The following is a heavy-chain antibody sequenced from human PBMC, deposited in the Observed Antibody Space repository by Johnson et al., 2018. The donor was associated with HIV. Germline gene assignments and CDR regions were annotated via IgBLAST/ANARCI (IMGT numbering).Heavy chain of an antibody. V-gene: IGHV3-30*18. CDR3: AKDTRRKLVMITFGGVIAYH. J-gene: IGHJ3*01. Sequence: QVHLVESGGGVVQPGRSLRLSCAASGFTFSSYGMHWVRRAPGKGLEWVAVISYDGSNKYYADSVKGRFTVSRDNSKNTLYLQMNSLRPEDTAVYYCAKDTRRKLVMITFGGVIAYHWDQGTMVTVSS. CDR2: ISYDGSNK. CDR1: GFTFSSYG. D-gene: IGHD3-16*02.